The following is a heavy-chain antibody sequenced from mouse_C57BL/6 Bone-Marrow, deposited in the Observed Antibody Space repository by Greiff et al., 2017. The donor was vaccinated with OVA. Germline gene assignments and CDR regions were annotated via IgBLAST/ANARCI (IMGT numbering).Heavy chain of an antibody. Sequence: EVQLQESGPELVKPGASVKISCKASGYSFTGYYMNWVKQSPEKSLEWIGEINPSTGGTTYNQKFKAKATLTVDKSSSTAYMQLKSLISEDSAVYYCARGYDYGGAWFAYWGQGTLVTVSA. D-gene: IGHD2-4*01. CDR3: ARGYDYGGAWFAY. J-gene: IGHJ3*01. V-gene: IGHV1-42*01. CDR2: INPSTGGT. CDR1: GYSFTGYY.